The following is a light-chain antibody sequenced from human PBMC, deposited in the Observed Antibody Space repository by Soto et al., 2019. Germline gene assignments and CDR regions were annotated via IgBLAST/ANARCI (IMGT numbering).Light chain of an antibody. CDR3: QQSYSIPLT. CDR2: GAS. Sequence: DIQMTQSPSTLSASVGDRVTITCRASQSISTWLAWHQQKPGKAPKLLIYGASSLQSGVPSRFSGNASGTDFTLTITSLQPEDFGTYHCQQSYSIPLTFGQGTKVDIK. CDR1: QSISTW. J-gene: IGKJ1*01. V-gene: IGKV1-39*01.